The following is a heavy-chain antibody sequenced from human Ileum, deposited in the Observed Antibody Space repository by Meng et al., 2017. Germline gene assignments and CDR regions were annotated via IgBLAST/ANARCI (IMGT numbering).Heavy chain of an antibody. CDR3: ASDLGGVWVFGD. D-gene: IGHD3-16*01. CDR1: GACDSTVYHL. V-gene: IGHV4-61*03. CDR2: CTQGDDT. J-gene: IGHJ4*02. Sequence: QVQIQDSVPGLQSPSETLSLAGKVSGACDSTVYHLLNLIWNSPRQALDWIRDCTQGDDTKHNPSLTGRVSQSIDTSNNHISLNLTSVTAADTGVYYCASDLGGVWVFGDWGQGSLVTVSS.